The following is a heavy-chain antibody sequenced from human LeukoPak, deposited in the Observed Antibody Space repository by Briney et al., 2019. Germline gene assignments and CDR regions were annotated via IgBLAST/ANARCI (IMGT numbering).Heavy chain of an antibody. CDR3: ARDVLDGYSYGTFDY. CDR2: INWNGGST. V-gene: IGHV3-20*04. D-gene: IGHD5-18*01. Sequence: GGSLRLSCAASGFTFDDYGMSWVRQAPGKGLEWVSGINWNGGSTGYADSVKGRFTISRDNAKNSLYLQMNSLRAEDTAVYYCARDVLDGYSYGTFDYWGQGTLVTVSS. J-gene: IGHJ4*02. CDR1: GFTFDDYG.